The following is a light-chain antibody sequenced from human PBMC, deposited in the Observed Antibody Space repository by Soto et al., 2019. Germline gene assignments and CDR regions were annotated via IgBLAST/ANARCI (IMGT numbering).Light chain of an antibody. J-gene: IGLJ3*02. CDR3: AAWDDSLSGWV. CDR2: TNS. V-gene: IGLV1-47*02. CDR1: SSNIGARYD. Sequence: QSVLTQPPSVSGAPGQRVTISCTGSSSNIGARYDVHWYQRLPGTAPKLLIYTNSQRPSGVPDRFSGSKSGTSASLAISGLRSEDEADYYCAAWDDSLSGWVFGGGTKLTVL.